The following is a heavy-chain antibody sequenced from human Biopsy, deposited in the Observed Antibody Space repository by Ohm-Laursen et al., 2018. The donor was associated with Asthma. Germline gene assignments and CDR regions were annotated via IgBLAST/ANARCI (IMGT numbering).Heavy chain of an antibody. CDR1: RGSLRVYV. CDR2: SNQGGSP. V-gene: IGHV4-34*01. D-gene: IGHD3-3*01. J-gene: IGHJ6*02. Sequence: SETLSLTCGVYRGSLRVYVWSWIRQPPGKGLEWIGESNQGGSPTFNPSLKSRVTISRDTSKNQLSLKLRSVTAADTAVYYCASGPEWYGLDVWGQGTTVTVPS. CDR3: ASGPEWYGLDV.